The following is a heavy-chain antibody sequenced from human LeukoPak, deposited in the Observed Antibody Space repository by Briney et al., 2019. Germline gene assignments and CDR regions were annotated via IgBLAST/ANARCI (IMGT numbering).Heavy chain of an antibody. CDR1: GGSFSGYY. Sequence: SETPSLTCAVYGGSFSGYYWTWIRQPPGKGLEWIGEMNHSGSANYNPSLKSRVTISVDTSKNQCSLRLSSVTAADTAVYYCARDSQGDGFDIWGQGTMVTVSS. CDR2: MNHSGSA. CDR3: ARDSQGDGFDI. V-gene: IGHV4-34*01. J-gene: IGHJ3*02.